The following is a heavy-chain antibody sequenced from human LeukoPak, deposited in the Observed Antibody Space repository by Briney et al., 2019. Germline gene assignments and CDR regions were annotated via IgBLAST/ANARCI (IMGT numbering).Heavy chain of an antibody. J-gene: IGHJ4*02. Sequence: PGGSLRLSCAASGFTFSSYSMNWVRQAPGKGLEWVSSISSSSSYIYYADSVKGRFAISRDNAKNSLYLQMNSLRAEDTAVYYCARAYIVATSLGYWGQGTLSPSPQ. V-gene: IGHV3-21*01. CDR1: GFTFSSYS. CDR3: ARAYIVATSLGY. D-gene: IGHD5-12*01. CDR2: ISSSSSYI.